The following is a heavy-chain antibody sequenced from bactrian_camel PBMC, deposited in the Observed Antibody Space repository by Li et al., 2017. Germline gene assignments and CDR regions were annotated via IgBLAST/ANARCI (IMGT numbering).Heavy chain of an antibody. CDR2: LNSDGAT. J-gene: IGHJ4*01. Sequence: HVQLVESGGDSVQAGGSLRLSCAASGYTSTHYSMGWFRQAPGKDREAVATLNSDGATYYAHSVKRRFTISQGNSKNTAYLQMNSLKPEDTATYYCAAALGGNCGAYEYSYYGRGTQVTVS. D-gene: IGHD2*01. CDR1: GYTSTHYS. CDR3: AAALGGNCGAYEYSY. V-gene: IGHV3S53*01.